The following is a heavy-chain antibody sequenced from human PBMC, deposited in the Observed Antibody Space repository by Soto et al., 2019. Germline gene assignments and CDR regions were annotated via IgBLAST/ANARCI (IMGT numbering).Heavy chain of an antibody. CDR3: ARAWGSNWNPIKY. Sequence: QVQLVESGGGVVQPGRSLRLSCAASGFTFSSYAMHWVRQAPGKGLEWVAVISYDGSNKYYADSVKGRFTISRDNYKNTLYLQMNSLRAEDTAVYYCARAWGSNWNPIKYWGQGTLVTVSS. J-gene: IGHJ4*02. CDR1: GFTFSSYA. V-gene: IGHV3-30-3*01. D-gene: IGHD1-20*01. CDR2: ISYDGSNK.